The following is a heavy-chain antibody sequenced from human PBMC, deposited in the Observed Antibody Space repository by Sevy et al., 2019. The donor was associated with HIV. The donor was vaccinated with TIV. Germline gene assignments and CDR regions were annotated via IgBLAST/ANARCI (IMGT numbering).Heavy chain of an antibody. Sequence: ASVKVSCKASGYTFTGYYVNWVRQAPGQMLEWMGWINPNTSETVYSAKFQGRVTMTRDTSISTAYMQLRRLKSDDTAVYYCARDFLAVTAIPSDAFDVWGPGTMVTVSS. V-gene: IGHV1-2*02. CDR1: GYTFTGYY. J-gene: IGHJ3*01. CDR2: INPNTSET. CDR3: ARDFLAVTAIPSDAFDV. D-gene: IGHD2-21*02.